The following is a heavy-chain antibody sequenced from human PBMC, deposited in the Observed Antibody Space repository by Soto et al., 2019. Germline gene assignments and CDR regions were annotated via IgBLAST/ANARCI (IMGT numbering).Heavy chain of an antibody. CDR3: AHGGGHTGFPWYGMDV. CDR2: IYWNDDK. CDR1: GFSLSTSGVG. V-gene: IGHV2-5*01. Sequence: GSGPTLVNPTQTLTLTCTFSGFSLSTSGVGVGWIRQPPGKALEWLALIYWNDDKRYSPSLKSRLTITKDTSKNQVVLTMTNTDPVDTATYYSAHGGGHTGFPWYGMDVWGQGTTVTVSS. J-gene: IGHJ6*02. D-gene: IGHD2-2*02.